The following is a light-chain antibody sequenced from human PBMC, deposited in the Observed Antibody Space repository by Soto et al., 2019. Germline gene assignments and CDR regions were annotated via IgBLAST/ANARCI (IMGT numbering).Light chain of an antibody. V-gene: IGKV1-33*01. CDR3: QQYDNLPRYT. CDR2: DAS. J-gene: IGKJ2*01. Sequence: DIQMTQSPSSLSASVGDRITITCQASQDIRNYLNWYQQKPGKPPNLLIYDASNLEAGVPSRFSGGGAGTNFTFTISSLQPEDIATYYCQQYDNLPRYTFGQGTRLEI. CDR1: QDIRNY.